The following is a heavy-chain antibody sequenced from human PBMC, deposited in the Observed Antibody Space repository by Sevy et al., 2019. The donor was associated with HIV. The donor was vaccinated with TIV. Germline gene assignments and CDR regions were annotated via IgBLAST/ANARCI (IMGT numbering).Heavy chain of an antibody. V-gene: IGHV1-8*01. CDR1: GYTFTSYD. CDR2: MNPNSGNT. Sequence: ASVKVSCKASGYTFTSYDINWVRQATGQGLEWMGWMNPNSGNTGYAQKFQGRVTMTRNTYISTAYMELSSLRSEDTAVYYCAGGVWGEQLVEYSWCDHWGQGTLVTVSS. J-gene: IGHJ5*02. CDR3: AGGVWGEQLVEYSWCDH. D-gene: IGHD6-6*01.